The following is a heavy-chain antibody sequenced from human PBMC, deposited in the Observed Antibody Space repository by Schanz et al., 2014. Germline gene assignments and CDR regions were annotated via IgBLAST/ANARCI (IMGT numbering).Heavy chain of an antibody. D-gene: IGHD4-17*01. CDR3: ARDRGMTTSDYYYGMDV. CDR1: GGSISNYY. Sequence: QVQLQESGPGLVKPSETLSLTCSVSGGSISNYYWNWIRQPPGKGLEWIGYIHDSGSTYYNPSLKSRVSMSIDTSKNQFSLKLSSVTAADTAVYYCARDRGMTTSDYYYGMDVWGQGTTVTVSS. V-gene: IGHV4-59*12. J-gene: IGHJ6*02. CDR2: IHDSGST.